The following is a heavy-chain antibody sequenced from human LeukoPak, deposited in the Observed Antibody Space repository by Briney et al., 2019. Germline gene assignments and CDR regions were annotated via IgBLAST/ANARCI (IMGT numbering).Heavy chain of an antibody. CDR1: GGSFSGYY. CDR3: ARKDIVVVPAAVYNWFDP. D-gene: IGHD2-2*01. V-gene: IGHV4-34*01. Sequence: SETLSLTCAVYGGSFSGYYWSWIRQPPGKGLEWIGEINHSGSTNYNPSLKSRVTISVDTSKNQFSLKLSSVTAADTAVYYCARKDIVVVPAAVYNWFDPWGRGTLVTVSS. J-gene: IGHJ5*02. CDR2: INHSGST.